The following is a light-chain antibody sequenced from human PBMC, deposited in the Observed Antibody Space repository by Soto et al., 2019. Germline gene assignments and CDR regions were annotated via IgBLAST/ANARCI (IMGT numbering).Light chain of an antibody. J-gene: IGLJ1*01. Sequence: QAVVTQPASVSGSPGQSITISCTGTSSDVGSYNLVSWYQQHPGKAPKLMIYEVSKRPSGVSNRFSGSKSGNTASLTISGLQAEDEADYYCCSYAGSSTFSYVFGTGTKLTVL. CDR3: CSYAGSSTFSYV. V-gene: IGLV2-23*02. CDR1: SSDVGSYNL. CDR2: EVS.